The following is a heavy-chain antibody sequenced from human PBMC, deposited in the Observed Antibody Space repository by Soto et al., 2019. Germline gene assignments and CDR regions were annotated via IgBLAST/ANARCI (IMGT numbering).Heavy chain of an antibody. CDR1: GFSFSISP. D-gene: IGHD6-19*01. CDR3: ARSLVHQWLVHDAYDI. J-gene: IGHJ3*02. Sequence: GGSLRLSCAASGFSFSISPMHWVRQAPGKGPEWVALISYDGTNKFYADSVKGRFTISRDNSKSTLYLQVDSLRPEDAAVYYCARSLVHQWLVHDAYDIWGQGTLVTVSS. V-gene: IGHV3-30-3*01. CDR2: ISYDGTNK.